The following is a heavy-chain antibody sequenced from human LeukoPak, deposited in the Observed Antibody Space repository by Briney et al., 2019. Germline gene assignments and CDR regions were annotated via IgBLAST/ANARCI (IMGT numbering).Heavy chain of an antibody. CDR3: ARPKSKYDSSGYYPLDY. D-gene: IGHD3-22*01. V-gene: IGHV1-8*01. CDR2: MNPNSGNT. CDR1: GYTFTSND. J-gene: IGHJ4*02. Sequence: ASVKVSCKASGYTFTSNDINWVRQATGQGLEWMGWMNPNSGNTAYAQKFQGRGTMTSNTAISTAYMELSSLRSEDTAVYYCARPKSKYDSSGYYPLDYWGQGTLVTVSS.